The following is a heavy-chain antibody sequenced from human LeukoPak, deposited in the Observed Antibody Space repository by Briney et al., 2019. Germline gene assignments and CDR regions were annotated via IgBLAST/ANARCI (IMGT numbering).Heavy chain of an antibody. J-gene: IGHJ3*02. V-gene: IGHV4-38-2*01. D-gene: IGHD3-16*01. CDR2: IYHSGSS. Sequence: SETLSLTCAVSGYSVSTGYYWAWIRQPPGKGLEWIGSIYHSGSSYYNPSLKSRVIISVDTSKNQFSLKMTSVTAADTAISYCARIFWGIGAFDIWGQGTMVTISS. CDR3: ARIFWGIGAFDI. CDR1: GYSVSTGYY.